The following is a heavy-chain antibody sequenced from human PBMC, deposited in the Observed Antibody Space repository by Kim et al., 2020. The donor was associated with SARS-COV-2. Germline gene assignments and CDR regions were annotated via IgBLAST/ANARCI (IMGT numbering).Heavy chain of an antibody. V-gene: IGHV3-23*01. J-gene: IGHJ6*02. Sequence: GGSLRLSCAASGFTFSSYAMSWVRQAPGKGLEWVSAISGSGGSTYYADSVKGRFTISRDNSKNTLYLQMNSLRAEDTAVYYCAKDIGMVRGVIYPDYYGMDVWGQGTTVTVSS. D-gene: IGHD3-10*01. CDR3: AKDIGMVRGVIYPDYYGMDV. CDR2: ISGSGGST. CDR1: GFTFSSYA.